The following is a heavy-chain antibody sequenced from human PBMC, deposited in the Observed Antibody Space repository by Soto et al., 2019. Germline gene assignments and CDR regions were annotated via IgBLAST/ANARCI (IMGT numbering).Heavy chain of an antibody. Sequence: QVHLVQSGAEVKKPGSSVKVSCKASGGNFRSESINWVRQAPGQGLEWMGGISPFFGTSDYAQKLQGRLTITADESTTTAYMELSSLRSQDTAVYYCARGREFGGNSDAYDIWGQGTMVIVSS. D-gene: IGHD2-21*02. CDR1: GGNFRSES. J-gene: IGHJ3*02. CDR3: ARGREFGGNSDAYDI. CDR2: ISPFFGTS. V-gene: IGHV1-69*12.